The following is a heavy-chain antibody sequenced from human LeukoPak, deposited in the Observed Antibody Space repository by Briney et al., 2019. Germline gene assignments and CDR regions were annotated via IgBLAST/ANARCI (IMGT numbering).Heavy chain of an antibody. CDR2: IYTSGST. D-gene: IGHD6-19*01. Sequence: PSETLSLTCTVSGGSISSYYWSWIPQPAGKGLEWIGRIYTSGSTNYNPSLKSRVTISVDKSKNQFSLKLSSVAAADTAVYYCARDPSSGWSNYYYYYMDVWGKGTTVTVSS. CDR1: GGSISSYY. J-gene: IGHJ6*03. V-gene: IGHV4-4*07. CDR3: ARDPSSGWSNYYYYYMDV.